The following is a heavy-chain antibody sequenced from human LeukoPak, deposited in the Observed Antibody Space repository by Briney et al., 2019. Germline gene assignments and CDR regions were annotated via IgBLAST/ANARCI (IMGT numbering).Heavy chain of an antibody. CDR1: GDSVSSNSAA. V-gene: IGHV6-1*01. J-gene: IGHJ6*03. Sequence: SQTLSLTCAISGDSVSSNSAAWNWIRQSPSRGLEWLGRTYYRSKWYNDYAVSVKSRITINPDTSKNQFSLQLNSVTPEDTAVYYCASAVFWSGYYSYYYYMDVWGKGTTVTVSS. D-gene: IGHD3-3*01. CDR3: ASAVFWSGYYSYYYYMDV. CDR2: TYYRSKWYN.